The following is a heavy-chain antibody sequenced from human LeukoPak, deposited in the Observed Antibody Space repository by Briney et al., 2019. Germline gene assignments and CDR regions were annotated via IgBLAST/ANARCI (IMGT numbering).Heavy chain of an antibody. V-gene: IGHV3-30-3*01. CDR2: ISYDGSNK. CDR3: AREHAPDYGDYYFDY. D-gene: IGHD4-17*01. CDR1: GFTFSSYA. J-gene: IGHJ4*02. Sequence: GRSLRLSCAASGFTFSSYAMHWVRQAPGKGLEWVAVISYDGSNKYYADSVKGRSTISRDNSKNTLYLQMNSLRAEDTAVYYCAREHAPDYGDYYFDYWGQGTLVTVSS.